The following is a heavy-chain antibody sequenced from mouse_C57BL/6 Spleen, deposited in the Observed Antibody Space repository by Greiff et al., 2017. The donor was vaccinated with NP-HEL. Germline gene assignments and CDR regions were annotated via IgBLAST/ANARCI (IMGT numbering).Heavy chain of an antibody. Sequence: EVMLVESGGGLVKPGGSLKLSCAASGFTFSDYGMHWVRQAPEKGLEWVAYISSGSSTIYYADTVKGRFTISRDNAKNTLFLQMTSLRSEDTAMYYCARIHYDYFDYWGQGTTLTVSS. V-gene: IGHV5-17*01. J-gene: IGHJ2*01. D-gene: IGHD1-2*01. CDR3: ARIHYDYFDY. CDR1: GFTFSDYG. CDR2: ISSGSSTI.